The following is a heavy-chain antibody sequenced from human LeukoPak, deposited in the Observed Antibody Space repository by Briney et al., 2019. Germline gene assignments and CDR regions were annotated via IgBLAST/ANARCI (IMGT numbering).Heavy chain of an antibody. V-gene: IGHV4-38-2*02. CDR3: ARVMGATIYYFDY. Sequence: SETLSLTCTVSGYSISSGYYWGWIRQPPGKGLEWIGSIYHSGSTYYNPSLKSRVTISVDTSKNQFSLKLSSVTATDTAVYYCARVMGATIYYFDYWGQGTLVTVSS. CDR2: IYHSGST. CDR1: GYSISSGYY. D-gene: IGHD1-26*01. J-gene: IGHJ4*02.